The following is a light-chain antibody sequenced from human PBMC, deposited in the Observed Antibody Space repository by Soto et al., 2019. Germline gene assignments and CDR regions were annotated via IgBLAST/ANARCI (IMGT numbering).Light chain of an antibody. V-gene: IGKV3-20*01. CDR1: QSVSNTY. J-gene: IGKJ2*01. CDR2: GAS. CDR3: QQHGTSPAT. Sequence: EIVLTQSPGTLSLSPGERATLSCRASQSVSNTYLAWYQHKPGQAPRLLIYGASDRATGIPDRFSGSGSVTDFTPTISSLEPEDFALDYCQQHGTSPATFGQGTKVEIK.